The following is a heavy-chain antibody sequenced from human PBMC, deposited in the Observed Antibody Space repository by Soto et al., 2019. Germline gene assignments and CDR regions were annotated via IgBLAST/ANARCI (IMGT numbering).Heavy chain of an antibody. J-gene: IGHJ4*02. V-gene: IGHV4-30-4*01. CDR2: IYYGGST. CDR3: ARAQGSGFLVS. D-gene: IGHD3-10*01. Sequence: QVQLQESGPGLVKPSQTLSLTCTVSGGSISSGDYYWSWIRQPPGKGLEWIGYIYYGGSTYYNPSFKSRVTISVDTSRTQCSLKLSSVTAAGTAVHYCARAQGSGFLVSWGQGALVTVSS. CDR1: GGSISSGDYY.